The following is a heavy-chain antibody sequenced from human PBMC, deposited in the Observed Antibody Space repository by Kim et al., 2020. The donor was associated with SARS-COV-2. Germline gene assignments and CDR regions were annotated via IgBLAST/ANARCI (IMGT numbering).Heavy chain of an antibody. V-gene: IGHV3-48*02. Sequence: GGSLRLSCAASGFTFSSYSMNWVRQAPGKGLEGVSYISSSSSTIYYADSVKGRFTISRGNAKNSLYLQMDSLKNEDTAVDYCAKAEVEEGWFDPWGQGT. CDR2: ISSSSSTI. CDR1: GFTFSSYS. CDR3: AKAEVEEGWFDP. J-gene: IGHJ5*02.